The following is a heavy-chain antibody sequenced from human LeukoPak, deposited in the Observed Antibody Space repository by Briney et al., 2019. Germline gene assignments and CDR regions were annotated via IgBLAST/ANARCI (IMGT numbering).Heavy chain of an antibody. Sequence: PGGSLRLSCAASGFTFSNYGMHWVRQAPGKGLEWVAFVRNDGSNEYYGESVKGRFTISRDNSKNTLYLQMNSLRAEDSALYYCSFSWGHYSGPGGAFDIWGQGTMVTVSS. CDR2: VRNDGSNE. CDR1: GFTFSNYG. D-gene: IGHD6-19*01. J-gene: IGHJ3*02. V-gene: IGHV3-30*02. CDR3: SFSWGHYSGPGGAFDI.